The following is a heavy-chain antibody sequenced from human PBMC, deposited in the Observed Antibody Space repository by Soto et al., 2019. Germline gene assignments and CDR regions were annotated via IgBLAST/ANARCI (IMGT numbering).Heavy chain of an antibody. CDR2: IYYSGST. CDR3: ARFGYSGYDSGFDP. D-gene: IGHD5-12*01. Sequence: SETLSLTCTVSGRSISSYYWSWIRQPPGKGLEWIGYIYYSGSTNYNPSLKSRVTISVDTSKNQFSLKLSSVTAADTAVYYCARFGYSGYDSGFDPWGQGTLVTVSS. CDR1: GRSISSYY. V-gene: IGHV4-59*01. J-gene: IGHJ5*02.